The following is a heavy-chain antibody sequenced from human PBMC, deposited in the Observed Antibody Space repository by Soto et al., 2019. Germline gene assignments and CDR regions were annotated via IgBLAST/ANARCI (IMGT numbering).Heavy chain of an antibody. J-gene: IGHJ4*02. CDR3: AKETDHYDILTGYIDY. CDR2: ISYDGSNK. CDR1: GFTFSSYG. Sequence: QVQLVESGGGVVQPGRSLRLSCAASGFTFSSYGMHWVRQAPGKGLEWVAVISYDGSNKYYADSVKGRFTISRDNSKNTVYMQMNSLIAGDTDVYYCAKETDHYDILTGYIDYWGQGTLVTVSS. V-gene: IGHV3-30*18. D-gene: IGHD3-9*01.